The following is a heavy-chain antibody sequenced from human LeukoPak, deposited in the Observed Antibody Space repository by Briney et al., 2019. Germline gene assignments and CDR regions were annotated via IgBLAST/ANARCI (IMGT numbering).Heavy chain of an antibody. CDR3: ARRLPGGYGDYTRGSGAFDI. CDR1: GLTVSSNY. J-gene: IGHJ3*02. D-gene: IGHD4-17*01. V-gene: IGHV3-66*01. CDR2: IYSGGDT. Sequence: PGGSLRLSCAASGLTVSSNYMSWVRQAPGKGLEWVSVIYSGGDTYYADSVKGRFTISRDNSKNTLYLQMNSLRAEDTAVYYLARRLPGGYGDYTRGSGAFDIWGQGTMVTVSS.